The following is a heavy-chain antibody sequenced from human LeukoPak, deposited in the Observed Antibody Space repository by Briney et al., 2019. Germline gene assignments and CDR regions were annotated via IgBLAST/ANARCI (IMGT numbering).Heavy chain of an antibody. J-gene: IGHJ6*03. D-gene: IGHD2-2*01. CDR1: GYTFTSYG. V-gene: IGHV1-8*03. Sequence: ASVKVSCKASGYTFTSYGINWVRQATGQGLEWMGWINPNSGITVYAQKFQGRVTITRNPSISTAYMELSSLRSEDTAVYYCARAAVPAAKTRYYYYMDVWGKGTTVTISS. CDR3: ARAAVPAAKTRYYYYMDV. CDR2: INPNSGIT.